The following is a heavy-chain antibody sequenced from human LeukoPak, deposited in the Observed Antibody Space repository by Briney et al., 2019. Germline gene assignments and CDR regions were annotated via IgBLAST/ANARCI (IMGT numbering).Heavy chain of an antibody. D-gene: IGHD3-10*01. CDR1: GYSISTGYY. CDR2: TYHSGST. V-gene: IGHV4-38-2*02. CDR3: ARSQDSGSYYHYYYYYMDV. J-gene: IGHJ6*03. Sequence: PSETLSLTCTVSGYSISTGYYWGWIRPPPGKGLEWIGSTYHSGSTYYNPSLKSRVTISVDTSKNQFSLNLSSVTAADTAVYSCARSQDSGSYYHYYYYYMDVWGKGTTVTISS.